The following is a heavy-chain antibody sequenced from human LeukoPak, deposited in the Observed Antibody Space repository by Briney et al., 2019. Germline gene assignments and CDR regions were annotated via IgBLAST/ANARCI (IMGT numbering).Heavy chain of an antibody. D-gene: IGHD3-22*01. Sequence: PGGSLRLSCAASGFTFSSYSMNWVRQAPGKGLEWVSSISSSSSYIYYADSVKGRFTISRDNAKNSLYLQMNSLRAEDTAVYYCARDDNYYDSSGYPWPGSLQLWGQGTLVTVSS. J-gene: IGHJ4*02. CDR2: ISSSSSYI. V-gene: IGHV3-21*01. CDR3: ARDDNYYDSSGYPWPGSLQL. CDR1: GFTFSSYS.